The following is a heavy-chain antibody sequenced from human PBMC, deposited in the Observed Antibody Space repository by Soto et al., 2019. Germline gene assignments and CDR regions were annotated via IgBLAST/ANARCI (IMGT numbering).Heavy chain of an antibody. J-gene: IGHJ4*02. D-gene: IGHD3-3*01. V-gene: IGHV4-39*01. CDR3: ARHTQAISISDH. CDR2: IYYSGST. Sequence: QLQLQESGPGLVKPSETLSLTCTVSGGSISSSSYYWGWIRQPPGKGLEWIGSIYYSGSTYYNPSLKSRVTISVDTSKNQFSLKLSSVTAADTAVYYCARHTQAISISDHWGQGTLVTVSS. CDR1: GGSISSSSYY.